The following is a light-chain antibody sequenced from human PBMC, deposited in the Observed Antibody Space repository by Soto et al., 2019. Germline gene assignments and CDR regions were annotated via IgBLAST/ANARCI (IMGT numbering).Light chain of an antibody. J-gene: IGKJ2*01. CDR1: QSIGSH. CDR2: ESS. CDR3: QQRSMWPRT. Sequence: EVVLTQSPATLSLSLGERATVSCRASQSIGSHLAWYRQKPGQAPRLLIYESSTRAAGIPARFSGSGSGTDFTLTISGLEPEDFVVYYCQQRSMWPRTFGQGTKVETK. V-gene: IGKV3-11*01.